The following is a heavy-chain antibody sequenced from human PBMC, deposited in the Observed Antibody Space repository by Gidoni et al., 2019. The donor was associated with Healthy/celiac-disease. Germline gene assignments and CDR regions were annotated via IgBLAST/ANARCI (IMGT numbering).Heavy chain of an antibody. D-gene: IGHD3-3*01. J-gene: IGHJ6*02. CDR3: AKGVDDFWSGYYGRYGMDV. Sequence: QVQLVESGGRVVQHARSLRLSCAASGFTFSSYGMHWVRQAPVKGLEWVGVISDDGSNKYYADSVKGRFTISRDNSKNTLYLQMNSLRAEDTAVYYCAKGVDDFWSGYYGRYGMDVWGQGTTVTVSS. CDR2: ISDDGSNK. CDR1: GFTFSSYG. V-gene: IGHV3-30*18.